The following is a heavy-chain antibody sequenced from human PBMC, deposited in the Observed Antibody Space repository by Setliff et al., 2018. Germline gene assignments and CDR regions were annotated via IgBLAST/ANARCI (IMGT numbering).Heavy chain of an antibody. CDR3: ARDRTAYNYGMDV. CDR2: IYYTGTT. CDR1: GGSISGYY. Sequence: PSETLSLTCTVSGGSISGYYWSWIRQPPGKGLEWIGNIYYTGTTNYDPSLKSRVTISVDPSKNQVSLKLSSATAADTAVYYCARDRTAYNYGMDVWGQGTTVTVSS. J-gene: IGHJ6*02. D-gene: IGHD5-18*01. V-gene: IGHV4-59*01.